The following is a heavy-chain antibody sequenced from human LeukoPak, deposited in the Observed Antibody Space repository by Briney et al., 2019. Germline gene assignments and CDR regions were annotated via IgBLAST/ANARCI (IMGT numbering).Heavy chain of an antibody. CDR3: AKDIFRRSGYVNFDAFDI. V-gene: IGHV3-9*01. J-gene: IGHJ3*02. CDR1: GFTFDDYA. CDR2: ISWNSGSI. D-gene: IGHD5-12*01. Sequence: TGGSLRLSCAASGFTFDDYAMHWVRQAPGKGLEWVSGISWNSGSIGYADSVKGRFTISRDNAKNSLYLQMNSLRAEDTALYYCAKDIFRRSGYVNFDAFDIWGQGTMVTVSS.